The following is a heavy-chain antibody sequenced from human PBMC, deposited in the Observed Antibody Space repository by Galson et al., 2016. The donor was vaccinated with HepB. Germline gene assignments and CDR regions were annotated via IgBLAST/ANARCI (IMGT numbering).Heavy chain of an antibody. J-gene: IGHJ4*02. D-gene: IGHD2-21*02. CDR3: ARAPRKLREGDCHDY. Sequence: SLRLSCAASGFTFNSYSMNWVRQAPGKGLEWVSFISSSSSFIQYADSVKGRFTVTRDNANNSLYLQMNSLRAEDTAAYYCARAPRKLREGDCHDYWGQGTLVTVSS. V-gene: IGHV3-21*01. CDR1: GFTFNSYS. CDR2: ISSSSSFI.